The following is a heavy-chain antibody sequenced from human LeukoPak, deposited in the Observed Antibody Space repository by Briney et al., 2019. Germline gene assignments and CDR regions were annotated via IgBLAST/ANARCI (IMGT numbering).Heavy chain of an antibody. D-gene: IGHD3-16*01. CDR1: GDSISITTYY. J-gene: IGHJ4*02. CDR3: ARGWPHAGGLEY. V-gene: IGHV4-39*07. Sequence: SETLSLTSTVSGDSISITTYYWGWVRQPPGRGLEWIGSIYNSGNTYDNPSLRSRVAISVDMSKNQFSLRLNSVTAADTAVYYCARGWPHAGGLEYWGQGTLVTVSS. CDR2: IYNSGNT.